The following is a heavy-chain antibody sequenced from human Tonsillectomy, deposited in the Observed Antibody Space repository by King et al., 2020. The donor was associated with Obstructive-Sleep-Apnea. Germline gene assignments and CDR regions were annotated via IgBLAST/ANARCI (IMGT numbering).Heavy chain of an antibody. CDR1: GGSISSDY. Sequence: QLQESGPGLVKPSETLSLLCTVSGGSISSDYWSWIRQPPGKGLEWIGYLYYTGTTKYNPSLKSRVSMSADTSRTQFSLRLTFVTAADTAVYYCAKGRPGEWNSWGQGTLVTVSS. CDR2: LYYTGTT. V-gene: IGHV4-59*01. CDR3: AKGRPGEWNS. J-gene: IGHJ4*02. D-gene: IGHD3-10*01.